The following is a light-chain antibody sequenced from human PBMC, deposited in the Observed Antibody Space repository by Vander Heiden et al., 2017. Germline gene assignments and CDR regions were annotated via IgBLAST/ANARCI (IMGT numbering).Light chain of an antibody. CDR1: QTIRNT. Sequence: DLQMTHSPSPLSAPVGDRLPVTSRASQTIRNTVNWYQQKPGTAPRLLLEASSTLQSGVPARFSGGGAGTDSTLTSSDMQAEDFATYFCQQSYTTPRTFGQGTKVEI. CDR2: ASS. CDR3: QQSYTTPRT. J-gene: IGKJ2*01. V-gene: IGKV1-39*01.